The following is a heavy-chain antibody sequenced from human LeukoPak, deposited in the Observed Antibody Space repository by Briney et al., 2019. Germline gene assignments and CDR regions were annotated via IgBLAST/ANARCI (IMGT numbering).Heavy chain of an antibody. D-gene: IGHD2-15*01. CDR3: ASLSEYCSAGSCYLGWFDP. V-gene: IGHV4-61*02. CDR2: IYTSGIT. CDR1: GGSISSGTYY. J-gene: IGHJ5*02. Sequence: KPSQTLSLTCTVSGGSISSGTYYWYWIRQPAGRGLEWIGRIYTSGITNYNPSLKSRVTISVDTSKNQFSPKLTSVTASDTAVYYCASLSEYCSAGSCYLGWFDPWGQGTLVTVSS.